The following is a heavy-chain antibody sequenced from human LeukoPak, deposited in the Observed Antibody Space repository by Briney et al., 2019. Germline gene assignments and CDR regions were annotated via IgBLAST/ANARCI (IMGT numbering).Heavy chain of an antibody. V-gene: IGHV3-48*03. J-gene: IGHJ4*02. D-gene: IGHD4-17*01. CDR2: ISGSGSAI. CDR1: RFIFSSYD. CDR3: ARSHGDSDYYDY. Sequence: PGGSLRLSCAASRFIFSSYDTSWVRQAPGKGLEWISYISGSGSAIYYADSVKGRFTISRDNAKNSLSLQMNSLRPEDTAVYYCARSHGDSDYYDYWGQGTLVTVSS.